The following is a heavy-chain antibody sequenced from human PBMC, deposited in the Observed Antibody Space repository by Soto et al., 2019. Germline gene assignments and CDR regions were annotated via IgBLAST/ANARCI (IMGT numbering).Heavy chain of an antibody. J-gene: IGHJ6*02. V-gene: IGHV3-30-3*01. CDR2: ISYDGSNK. CDR1: GFTFSSYA. CDR3: ASRYYYDSSGAQGDYYYGMDV. Sequence: QVQLVESGGGVVQPGRSLRLSCAASGFTFSSYAMHWVRQAPGKGLEWVAVISYDGSNKYYADSVKGRFTISRDNSKNTLYLKMNSLRAEDTAVYYCASRYYYDSSGAQGDYYYGMDVWGQGTTVTVSS. D-gene: IGHD3-22*01.